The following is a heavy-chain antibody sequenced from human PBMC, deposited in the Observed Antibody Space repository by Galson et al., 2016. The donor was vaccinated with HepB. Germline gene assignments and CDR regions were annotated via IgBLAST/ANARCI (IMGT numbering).Heavy chain of an antibody. CDR3: ARDTNIGLGTWIDY. Sequence: LRLSCATSGFTFDTYGMHWVRQAPGKGLEWVAIIWSDGSKYYADPVQGRFNISRDNSKKSLYLQMSGLRAEDTAVYYCARDTNIGLGTWIDYWGRGTLVTVSS. CDR2: IWSDGSK. CDR1: GFTFDTYG. V-gene: IGHV3-33*01. J-gene: IGHJ4*02. D-gene: IGHD1-1*01.